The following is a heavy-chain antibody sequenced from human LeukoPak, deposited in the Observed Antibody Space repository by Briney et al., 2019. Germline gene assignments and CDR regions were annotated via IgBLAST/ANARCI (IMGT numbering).Heavy chain of an antibody. D-gene: IGHD3-22*01. V-gene: IGHV4-34*08. CDR2: INHSGST. J-gene: IGHJ4*02. CDR3: ARFCSSRYDSSGYYYDY. Sequence: GSLRLSCAASGFTFSSYAMSWIRQPPGKGLEWIGEINHSGSTNYNPSLKSRVTISVDTSKNQFSLKLSSVTAADTAVYYCARFCSSRYDSSGYYYDYWGQGTLVTVSS. CDR1: GFTFSSYA.